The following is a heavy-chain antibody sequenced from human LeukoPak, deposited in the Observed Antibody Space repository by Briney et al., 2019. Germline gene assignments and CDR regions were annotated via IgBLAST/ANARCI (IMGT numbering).Heavy chain of an antibody. Sequence: PGGSLRLSCAASAFTVRSNYMSWARQAPGKGLEWVSVIYGVGITYYADSLRGRFTISRDNSKNTMYLQMNSLRAEDTAVYYCAISVYSGSSDYWGQGALVTVSS. D-gene: IGHD1-26*01. V-gene: IGHV3-66*01. CDR3: AISVYSGSSDY. CDR2: IYGVGIT. J-gene: IGHJ4*02. CDR1: AFTVRSNY.